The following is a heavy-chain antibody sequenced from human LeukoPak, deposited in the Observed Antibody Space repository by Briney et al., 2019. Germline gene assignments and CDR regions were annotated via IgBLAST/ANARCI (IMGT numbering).Heavy chain of an antibody. CDR2: ISGSGGIT. V-gene: IGHV3-23*01. D-gene: IGHD5-18*01. CDR3: ASLVDTAMFDH. CDR1: GFTFSSYA. Sequence: GVSLRLSCAVSGFTFSSYAMSWVRQAPGKGLEWVSVISGSGGITYYADSVKGRFTISRDNSKNTLYLQMNSLRAEDTAVYFCASLVDTAMFDHWGQGTLVTVSS. J-gene: IGHJ4*02.